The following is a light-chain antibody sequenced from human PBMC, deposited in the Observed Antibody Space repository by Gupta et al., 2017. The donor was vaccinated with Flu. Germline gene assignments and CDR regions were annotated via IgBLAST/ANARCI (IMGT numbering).Light chain of an antibody. J-gene: IGLJ2*01. CDR1: SLSSYY. CDR3: NSRDSSGNRV. Sequence: QGNSLSSYYASWYQQKPGHTPVLVIYGKNNRPSGIPDRFSGSSSGNTASLTITGAQAEDEADYYGNSRDSSGNRVFGGGTKLTVL. CDR2: GKN. V-gene: IGLV3-19*01.